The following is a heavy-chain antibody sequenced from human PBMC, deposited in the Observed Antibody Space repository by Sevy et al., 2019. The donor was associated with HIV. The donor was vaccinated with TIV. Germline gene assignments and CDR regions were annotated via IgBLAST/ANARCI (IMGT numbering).Heavy chain of an antibody. D-gene: IGHD3-22*01. CDR1: GFTFSNYA. Sequence: ESLKISCTGSGFTFSNYAMNWVRQAPGKGLEWVSTIFRSGDVTYYADSVKGRFTISRDNSRNTLFLQMKSLRAEDTAVYYCAGARYDSSGSFDAFDIWGQGTMVTVSS. CDR2: IFRSGDVT. J-gene: IGHJ3*02. CDR3: AGARYDSSGSFDAFDI. V-gene: IGHV3-23*01.